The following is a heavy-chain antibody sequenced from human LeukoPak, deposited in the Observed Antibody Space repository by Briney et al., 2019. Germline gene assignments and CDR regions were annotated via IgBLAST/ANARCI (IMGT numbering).Heavy chain of an antibody. CDR1: GFTLSSYG. J-gene: IGHJ4*02. Sequence: PGGSLRLSCAASGFTLSSYGMHWVRQAPGKGLEWVAVISYDGSNKYYADPVKGRFTISRDNSKNTLYLQMNSLRAEDTAVYYCAKVIRYFDWLPPFDYWGQGTLVTVSS. V-gene: IGHV3-30*18. D-gene: IGHD3-9*01. CDR3: AKVIRYFDWLPPFDY. CDR2: ISYDGSNK.